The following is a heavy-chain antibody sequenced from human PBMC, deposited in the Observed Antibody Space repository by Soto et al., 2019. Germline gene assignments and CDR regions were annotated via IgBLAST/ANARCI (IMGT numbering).Heavy chain of an antibody. CDR3: ARVGSGYDTYYYYYYMDV. D-gene: IGHD5-12*01. Sequence: ASVKVSCKASGYTFTSYGISWVRQAPGQGLEWMGWISAYNGNTNYAQKLQGRVTMTTDTSTSTAYMELGSLRSDDTAVYYCARVGSGYDTYYYYYYMDVWGKGTTVTVSS. J-gene: IGHJ6*03. CDR2: ISAYNGNT. V-gene: IGHV1-18*01. CDR1: GYTFTSYG.